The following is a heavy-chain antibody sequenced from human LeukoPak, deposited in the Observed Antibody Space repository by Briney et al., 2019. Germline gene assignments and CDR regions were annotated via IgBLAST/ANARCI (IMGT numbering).Heavy chain of an antibody. J-gene: IGHJ4*02. D-gene: IGHD6-19*01. CDR3: TAQWLVGPTYYFDY. CDR1: GFTFSNAW. Sequence: GGSLRLSCAASGFTFSNAWMSWVRQAPGKGLEWVGRIKSKTDGGTTDYAAPVKGRFTISRDDSKNTLYLQMNGLKTEDTAVYYCTAQWLVGPTYYFDYWGQGTLVTVSS. V-gene: IGHV3-15*01. CDR2: IKSKTDGGTT.